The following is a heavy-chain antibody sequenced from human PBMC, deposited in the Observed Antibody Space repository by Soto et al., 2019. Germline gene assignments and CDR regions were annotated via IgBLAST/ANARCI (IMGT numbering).Heavy chain of an antibody. D-gene: IGHD3-22*01. CDR2: IYWDDDK. CDR3: AHTRHYDSSGYSHDAFDI. J-gene: IGHJ3*02. V-gene: IGHV2-5*02. CDR1: GFSLSTSGVG. Sequence: QITLKESGPTLVKPTQTLTLTCTFSGFSLSTSGVGVGWIRQPPGKALEWLALIYWDDDKRYSPSLKSRLTITKDTSKNQVVLTMTNMDPVDTATYYCAHTRHYDSSGYSHDAFDIWGQGTMVTVSS.